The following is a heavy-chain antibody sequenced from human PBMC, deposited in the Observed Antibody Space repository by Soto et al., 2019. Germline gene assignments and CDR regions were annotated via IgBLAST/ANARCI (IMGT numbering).Heavy chain of an antibody. CDR1: GGSISSGGYY. D-gene: IGHD6-13*01. V-gene: IGHV4-31*03. CDR2: IYYSGGT. CDR3: AASTTAADDAFDI. J-gene: IGHJ3*02. Sequence: QVQLQESGPGLVKPSQTLSLTCTVSGGSISSGGYYWSWIRQHPGKGLEWIGYIYYSGGTFYNPSLTSRVTISVDTSKNQFSLKLGSVTAADTAVYYCAASTTAADDAFDIWGQGTLVTVSS.